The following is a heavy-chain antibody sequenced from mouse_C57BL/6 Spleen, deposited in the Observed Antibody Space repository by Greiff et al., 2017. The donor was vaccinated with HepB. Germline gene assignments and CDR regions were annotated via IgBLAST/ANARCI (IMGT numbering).Heavy chain of an antibody. CDR1: GYTFTDYY. CDR3: ARLDSSGFYFDY. Sequence: SGAELVRPGASVKLSCKASGYTFTDYYINWVKQRPGQGLEWIARIYPGSGNTYYNEKFKGKATLTAEKSSSTAYMQLSSLTSEDSAVYFCARLDSSGFYFDYWGQGTTLTVSS. D-gene: IGHD3-2*02. V-gene: IGHV1-76*01. CDR2: IYPGSGNT. J-gene: IGHJ2*01.